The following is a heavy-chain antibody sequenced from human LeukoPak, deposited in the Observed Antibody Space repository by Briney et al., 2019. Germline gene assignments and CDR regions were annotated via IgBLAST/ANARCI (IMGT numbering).Heavy chain of an antibody. Sequence: PSETLSLTCTVSGYSISSGYYWGWIRQPPGKGLEWIGSIYHSGSTYYNPSLKSRVTISVDTSKNQFSLKLSSVTAADTAVYYCARHPFRGGWGYWGQGTLVTVSS. CDR2: IYHSGST. V-gene: IGHV4-38-2*02. D-gene: IGHD2-8*02. J-gene: IGHJ4*02. CDR3: ARHPFRGGWGY. CDR1: GYSISSGYY.